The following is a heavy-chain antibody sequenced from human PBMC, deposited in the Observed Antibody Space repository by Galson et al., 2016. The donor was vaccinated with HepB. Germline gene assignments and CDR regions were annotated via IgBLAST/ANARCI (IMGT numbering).Heavy chain of an antibody. J-gene: IGHJ4*02. D-gene: IGHD2-2*01. CDR2: IRTRTYGGTI. Sequence: SLRLSCATSGFNFGDYTMNWFRQAPGKGLEWVGFIRTRTYGGTIKYAASVKGRFIISRDDSKATAYLQMDSLKAEDSAMYYCSRLIDWVVPSAMYDYWGPGTLVTVSS. V-gene: IGHV3-49*03. CDR1: GFNFGDYT. CDR3: SRLIDWVVPSAMYDY.